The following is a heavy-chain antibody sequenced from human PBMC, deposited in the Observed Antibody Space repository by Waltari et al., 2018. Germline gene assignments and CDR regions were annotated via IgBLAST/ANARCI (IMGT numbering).Heavy chain of an antibody. J-gene: IGHJ5*02. CDR2: INHSGST. CDR3: ARCRYSSSWYNVNWFDP. V-gene: IGHV4-34*01. Sequence: QVQLQQWGAGLLKPSETLSLTCAVYGGSFSGYYWRWIRQPPGKGLEWIGEINHSGSTNYNPSLKSRVTISVDTSKNQFSLKLSSVTAADTAVYYCARCRYSSSWYNVNWFDPWGQGTLVTVSS. CDR1: GGSFSGYY. D-gene: IGHD6-13*01.